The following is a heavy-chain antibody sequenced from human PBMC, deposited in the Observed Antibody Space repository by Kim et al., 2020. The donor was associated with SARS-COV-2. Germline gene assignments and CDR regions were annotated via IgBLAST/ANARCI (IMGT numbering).Heavy chain of an antibody. Sequence: GGSLRLSCAASGFTFSNSLMNWVRQAPGKGLVWVSRISSDGGDITYADSVKGRFTISRDNAKNTLYLQMNSLRTEDTAVYYCAKAGDYDSSGYYAFFRHWGQGARVTVSS. CDR1: GFTFSNSL. CDR3: AKAGDYDSSGYYAFFRH. D-gene: IGHD3-22*01. CDR2: ISSDGGDI. V-gene: IGHV3-74*03. J-gene: IGHJ1*01.